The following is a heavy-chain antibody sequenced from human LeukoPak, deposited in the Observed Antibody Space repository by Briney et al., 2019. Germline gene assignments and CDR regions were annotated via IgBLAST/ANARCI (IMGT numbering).Heavy chain of an antibody. V-gene: IGHV3-23*01. CDR1: GFAFSSYV. Sequence: GGSLRLSCAASGFAFSSYVINWVRQAPGKGLEWVSAIGGTGRTYYADPVKGRLTISRDNSKNTVFLQMNSLRDEDTAIFYCAKDMTTRGAFDIWGQGTMVTVSS. CDR2: IGGTGRT. CDR3: AKDMTTRGAFDI. J-gene: IGHJ3*02. D-gene: IGHD1-1*01.